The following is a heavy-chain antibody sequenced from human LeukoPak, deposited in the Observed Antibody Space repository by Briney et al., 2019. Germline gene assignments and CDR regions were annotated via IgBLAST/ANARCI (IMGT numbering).Heavy chain of an antibody. CDR2: IYTSGST. CDR3: ARDQRYSSGWASYYYYGMDV. Sequence: SETLSLTCTVSGGSISSYYWSWIRQPAGKGLEWIGRIYTSGSTNYNPSLKSRVTMSVDTSKNQFSLKLSSVTAADTAVYYYARDQRYSSGWASYYYYGMDVWGQGTTVTVSS. CDR1: GGSISSYY. J-gene: IGHJ6*02. D-gene: IGHD6-19*01. V-gene: IGHV4-4*07.